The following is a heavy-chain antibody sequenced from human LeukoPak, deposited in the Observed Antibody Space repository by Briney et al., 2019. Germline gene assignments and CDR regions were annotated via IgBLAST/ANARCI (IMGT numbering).Heavy chain of an antibody. CDR1: GGSLSNCY. V-gene: IGHV4-59*08. Sequence: SETLSLTCTVSGGSLSNCYWSWLRQPPGKGLEWIGYIYYSGSINYNPSLKSRVTISVDMSKNQFSLQLSSVTAADTAVYYCARQSRDGDYIAKLFDYWGQGTLVTVSS. CDR3: ARQSRDGDYIAKLFDY. J-gene: IGHJ4*02. D-gene: IGHD4-17*01. CDR2: IYYSGSI.